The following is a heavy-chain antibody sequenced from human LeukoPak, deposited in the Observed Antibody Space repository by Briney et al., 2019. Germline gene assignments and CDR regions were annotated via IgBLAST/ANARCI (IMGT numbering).Heavy chain of an antibody. CDR2: IGTVGDT. D-gene: IGHD3-10*01. Sequence: GGSLRLSCAASGFTFSGYDFHWVRQATGRGLEWVSAIGTVGDTHYLDSVKVRFTISRENAKNCLYLQMNSLRAGDTAVYYCARETGDVLLGAFDIWGQGTMVTVSS. J-gene: IGHJ3*02. CDR1: GFTFSGYD. CDR3: ARETGDVLLGAFDI. V-gene: IGHV3-13*04.